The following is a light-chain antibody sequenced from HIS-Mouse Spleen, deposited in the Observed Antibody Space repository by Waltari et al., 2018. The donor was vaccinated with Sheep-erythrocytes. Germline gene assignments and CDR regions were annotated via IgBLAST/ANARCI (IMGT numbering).Light chain of an antibody. CDR1: QGISNY. J-gene: IGKJ3*01. V-gene: IGKV1-27*01. CDR2: AAS. Sequence: DIQMTQSPSSLSASVGDRVTLACRAGQGISNYLAWYQQNPGKVPKRLIYAASTLQSGVPSRFSGSGSGTDFTLTISSLQPEDVATYYCQNYNSAPFTFGPGTKVDIK. CDR3: QNYNSAPFT.